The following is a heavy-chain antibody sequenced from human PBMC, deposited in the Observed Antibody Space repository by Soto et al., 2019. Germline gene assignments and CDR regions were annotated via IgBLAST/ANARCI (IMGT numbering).Heavy chain of an antibody. D-gene: IGHD5-18*01. CDR1: GGSISSGGYS. V-gene: IGHV4-30-2*01. Sequence: PSETLSLTCAVSGGSISSGGYSWSWIRQPPGKGLEWIGYIYHSGSTYYNPSLKSRVTISVDRSKNQISLKLSSVTAADTAVYYCARGGRYSYGSSFDYWGQGTLVTVSS. CDR2: IYHSGST. CDR3: ARGGRYSYGSSFDY. J-gene: IGHJ4*02.